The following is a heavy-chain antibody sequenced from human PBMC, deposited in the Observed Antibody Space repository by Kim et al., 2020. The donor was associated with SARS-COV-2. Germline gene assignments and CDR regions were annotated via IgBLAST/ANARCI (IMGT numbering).Heavy chain of an antibody. CDR2: IYHSGST. Sequence: SETLSLTCTVSGYSISSGYYWGWIRQPPGKGLEWIGSIYHSGSTYYNPSLKSRVTISVDTSKNQFSLKLSSVTAADTAVYYCASLALEQQLIPIYYYGMDVWGQGTTVTVSS. CDR1: GYSISSGYY. V-gene: IGHV4-38-2*02. J-gene: IGHJ6*02. D-gene: IGHD6-13*01. CDR3: ASLALEQQLIPIYYYGMDV.